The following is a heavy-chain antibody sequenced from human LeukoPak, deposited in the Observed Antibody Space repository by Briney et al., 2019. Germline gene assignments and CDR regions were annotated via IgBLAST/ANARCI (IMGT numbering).Heavy chain of an antibody. D-gene: IGHD1-26*01. CDR1: GGSISSSSKY. CDR2: IYFSGTT. J-gene: IGHJ4*02. Sequence: PSETLSLTCTVSGGSISSSSKYWGWLRQPPGKGPEWIVSIYFSGTTYYNPCRKSRVTISVDTSKNKFSLKLSSVTAADTAVYYCATTTIRLGYWGQGTLVTVSS. V-gene: IGHV4-39*07. CDR3: ATTTIRLGY.